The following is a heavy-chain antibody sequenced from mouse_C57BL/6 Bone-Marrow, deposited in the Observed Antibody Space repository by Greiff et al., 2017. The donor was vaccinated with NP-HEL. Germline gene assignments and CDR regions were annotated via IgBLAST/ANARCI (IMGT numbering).Heavy chain of an antibody. V-gene: IGHV2-2*01. CDR3: ARNSNYYGSKDYAMDY. J-gene: IGHJ4*01. D-gene: IGHD1-1*01. CDR2: IWSGGST. Sequence: VQLVESGPGLVQPSQSLSITCTVSGFSLTSYGVHWVRQSPGKGLEWLGVIWSGGSTDYNAAFISRLSISKDNSKSQVFFKMNSLQADDTAIYYCARNSNYYGSKDYAMDYWGQGTSVTVSS. CDR1: GFSLTSYG.